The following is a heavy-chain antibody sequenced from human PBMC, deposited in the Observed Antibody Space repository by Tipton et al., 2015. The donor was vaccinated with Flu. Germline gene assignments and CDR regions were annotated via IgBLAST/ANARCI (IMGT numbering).Heavy chain of an antibody. CDR2: IYVSGTT. CDR3: ANSPGPMTGFVP. Sequence: TLSLTCTVSGGSISRGHYYWSWIRQPAGKGLEWIGQIYVSGTTYYNPSLMSRVTISLDTSKSQFSLKLSSVTVSDTAVYYCANSPGPMTGFVPWGQGTLVTVSS. J-gene: IGHJ5*02. V-gene: IGHV4-61*09. CDR1: GGSISRGHYY. D-gene: IGHD2-15*01.